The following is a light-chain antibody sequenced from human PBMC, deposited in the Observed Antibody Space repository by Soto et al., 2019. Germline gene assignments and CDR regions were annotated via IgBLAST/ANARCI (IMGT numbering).Light chain of an antibody. CDR2: GVT. V-gene: IGLV2-14*01. CDR3: FSHRSGDSHV. Sequence: QSALTQPASVSGSPGQSITISCTGTSIDIGAYNYVSWYQQYPGKAPKLMIYGVTNRPSGVSNRFSGSKTGNTASLTISGLQAEDEADYYCFSHRSGDSHVFXTGTKGTVL. J-gene: IGLJ1*01. CDR1: SIDIGAYNY.